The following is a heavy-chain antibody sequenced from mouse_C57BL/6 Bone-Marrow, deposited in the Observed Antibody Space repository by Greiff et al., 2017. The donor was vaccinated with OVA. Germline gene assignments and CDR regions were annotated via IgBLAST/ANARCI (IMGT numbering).Heavy chain of an antibody. Sequence: VKLVESGPGLVQPSQSLSITCTVSGFSLTSYGVDWVRQSPGKGLEWLGVIWGVGSTNYNSALKSRLSISKDNSKSQVFLKMNSLQTDDTAMYYCAIGSSYAMDYWGQGTSVTVSS. V-gene: IGHV2-6*01. CDR1: GFSLTSYG. D-gene: IGHD1-1*01. CDR3: AIGSSYAMDY. J-gene: IGHJ4*01. CDR2: IWGVGST.